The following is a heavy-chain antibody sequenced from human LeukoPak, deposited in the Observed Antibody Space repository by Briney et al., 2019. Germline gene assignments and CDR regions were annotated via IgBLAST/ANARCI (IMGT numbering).Heavy chain of an antibody. CDR2: IRSNSDGGII. J-gene: IGHJ5*02. D-gene: IGHD3-22*01. CDR3: ATDFYDST. Sequence: GGSLRLSCATSGFTFSNAWMNWVRQAPGKGLEWVGRIRSNSDGGIIDYAAPVKGRFTLSRDDSKTTLYLQMNSLQTEDTAVYYCATDFYDSTWGQGTLVTVSS. V-gene: IGHV3-15*07. CDR1: GFTFSNAW.